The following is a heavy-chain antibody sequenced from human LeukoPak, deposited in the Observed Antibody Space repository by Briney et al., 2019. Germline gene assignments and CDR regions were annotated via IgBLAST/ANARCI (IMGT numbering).Heavy chain of an antibody. D-gene: IGHD5-24*01. CDR2: IYYSGST. J-gene: IGHJ4*02. Sequence: SETLSLTCTVSGGSISSYYWSWIRQPPGKGLEWIGYIYYSGSTNYNPSLKSRVTISVDTSKNQFSLKLSSVTAADTAEYYCARAGGDGYNLGLDYWGQGTLVTVSS. CDR1: GGSISSYY. CDR3: ARAGGDGYNLGLDY. V-gene: IGHV4-59*01.